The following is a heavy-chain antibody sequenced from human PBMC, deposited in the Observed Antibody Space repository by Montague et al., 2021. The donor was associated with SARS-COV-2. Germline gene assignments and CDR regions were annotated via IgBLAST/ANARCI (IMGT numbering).Heavy chain of an antibody. D-gene: IGHD1-26*01. J-gene: IGHJ3*02. Sequence: PALVKPTQTLTLTCTFSGFSLSTSGVGVGWIRQPPGKALEWLALXYWDDDKRYSPSLKSRLTITKDTSKNQVVLTMTNMVPVDTATYYCAHRRGLLLSDAFDIWGQGTMVTVSS. CDR2: XYWDDDK. V-gene: IGHV2-5*02. CDR1: GFSLSTSGVG. CDR3: AHRRGLLLSDAFDI.